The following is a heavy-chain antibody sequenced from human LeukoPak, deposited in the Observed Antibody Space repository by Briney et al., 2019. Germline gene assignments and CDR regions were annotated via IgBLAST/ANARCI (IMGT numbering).Heavy chain of an antibody. CDR3: ARVGDHFHWYLDL. V-gene: IGHV3-53*01. CDR1: GFTVCTKY. J-gene: IGHJ2*01. CDR2: LYSGSDT. D-gene: IGHD5-24*01. Sequence: PGGSLTLSCAASGFTVCTKYMNWVRQAPGKGLEWVSILYSGSDTYYADSVKGRFTISKDSSKNMLFLHMNSLRAEDTAVYYCARVGDHFHWYLDLWGRGTLVTVSS.